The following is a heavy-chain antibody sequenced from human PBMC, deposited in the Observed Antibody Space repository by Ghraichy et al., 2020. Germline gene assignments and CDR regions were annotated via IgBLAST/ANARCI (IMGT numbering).Heavy chain of an antibody. CDR2: ISSSGSTI. D-gene: IGHD6-13*01. Sequence: GGSLTLSCAASGFTFSSYEMNWVRQAPGKGLEWVSYISSSGSTIYYADSVKGRFTISRDNAKNSLYLQMNSLRAEDTAVYYCARDSYRMSTIAAAGTVRYYYGMDVWGQGTTVTVSS. J-gene: IGHJ6*02. CDR1: GFTFSSYE. V-gene: IGHV3-48*03. CDR3: ARDSYRMSTIAAAGTVRYYYGMDV.